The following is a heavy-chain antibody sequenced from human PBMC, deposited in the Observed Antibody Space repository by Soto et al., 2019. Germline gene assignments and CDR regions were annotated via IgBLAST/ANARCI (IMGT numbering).Heavy chain of an antibody. CDR3: ARPHDILTGYGMDV. J-gene: IGHJ6*02. Sequence: YWSWIRQPPGKGLEWMGIIYPGDSDTRYIPSFQGQVTISADNSISTAYLQWSSLKPSDTAMYYCARPHDILTGYGMDVWGQGTTVTVSS. D-gene: IGHD3-9*01. V-gene: IGHV5-51*01. CDR2: IYPGDSDT. CDR1: YW.